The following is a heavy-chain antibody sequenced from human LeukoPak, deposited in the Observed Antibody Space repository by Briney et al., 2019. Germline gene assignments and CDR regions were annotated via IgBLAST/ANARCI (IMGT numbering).Heavy chain of an antibody. V-gene: IGHV3-23*01. CDR3: AIDPNWGTHS. CDR1: GFTFSSYA. CDR2: IGSSGGGI. D-gene: IGHD7-27*01. Sequence: GGSLRLSCAASGFTFSSYAMSWVRHPPGKGLEWVSIIGSSGGGIHYADSVKGRFAISRDNSKNALYLQMNSLRVEDTAVYYCAIDPNWGTHSWGQGVLVTVSS. J-gene: IGHJ4*02.